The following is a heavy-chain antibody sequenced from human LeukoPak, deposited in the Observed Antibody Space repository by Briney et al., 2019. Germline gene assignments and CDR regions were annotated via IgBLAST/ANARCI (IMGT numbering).Heavy chain of an antibody. CDR1: RFTFSSYG. CDR2: IQYDGINK. CDR3: AREIYEVAAYFDY. J-gene: IGHJ4*02. V-gene: IGHV3-30*19. Sequence: GGSLRLSCAASRFTFSSYGMHWVRQAPGKGLEWAAFIQYDGINKYYADSVKGRFTISRDNSKNTLYLQMNSLRAEDTAVYYCAREIYEVAAYFDYWGQGTLVTVSS. D-gene: IGHD2-15*01.